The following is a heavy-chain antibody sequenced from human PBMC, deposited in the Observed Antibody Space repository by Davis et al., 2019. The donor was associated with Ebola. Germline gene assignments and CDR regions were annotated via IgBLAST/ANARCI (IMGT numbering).Heavy chain of an antibody. D-gene: IGHD4-17*01. Sequence: SETLSLTCTVSGGSISSYYWSWIRQPPGKGLEWIGYIYYSGSTYYNPSLKSRVTISVDTSKNQFSLKLSSVTAADTAVYYCARAATVTTNLNWFDPWGQGTLVTVSS. CDR1: GGSISSYY. V-gene: IGHV4-59*06. J-gene: IGHJ5*02. CDR2: IYYSGST. CDR3: ARAATVTTNLNWFDP.